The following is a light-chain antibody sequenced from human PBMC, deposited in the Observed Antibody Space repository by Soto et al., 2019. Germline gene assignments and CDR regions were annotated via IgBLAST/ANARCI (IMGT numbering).Light chain of an antibody. CDR3: QTTGASIHVV. V-gene: IGLV4-69*01. J-gene: IGLJ2*01. CDR2: LNSDGSH. CDR1: SGHSSYA. Sequence: QLVLTQSPSASASLGASVKLTCTLRSGHSSYAIAWHQQQPEKGPRYLMKLNSDGSHSKGDGIPDRFSGSSSGAERYLTISTRQYDDDADYYCQTTGASIHVVFGGGTKLTVL.